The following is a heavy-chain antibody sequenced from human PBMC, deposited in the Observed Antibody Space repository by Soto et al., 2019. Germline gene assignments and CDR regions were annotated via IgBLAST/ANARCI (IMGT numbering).Heavy chain of an antibody. CDR2: IIPIFGTA. J-gene: IGHJ6*02. CDR3: ARAKGYYYGMDV. Sequence: SVKVSCKASGGTFSSYAISWVRQAPGQGLEWMGGIIPIFGTANYAQKFQGRVTITADESTSTAYMELSSLRSEDTAVYYCARAKGYYYGMDVWGQGTTVTVSS. CDR1: GGTFSSYA. V-gene: IGHV1-69*13.